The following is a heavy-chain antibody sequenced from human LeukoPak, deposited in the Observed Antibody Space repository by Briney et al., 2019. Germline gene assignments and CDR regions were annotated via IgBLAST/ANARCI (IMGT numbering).Heavy chain of an antibody. CDR3: AKNGDRGAYCSGGTCYPYYYYYMDV. J-gene: IGHJ6*03. CDR1: GFTFSIFG. CDR2: ITNSGENT. D-gene: IGHD2-15*01. V-gene: IGHV3-23*01. Sequence: GGSLRLSCAASGFTFSIFGMSWVRQAPGKRLEWVSGITNSGENTYYAESVKGHFTISRDNSKNTVYQQMNSLSAEDTAVYYCAKNGDRGAYCSGGTCYPYYYYYMDVWGKGTTVTISS.